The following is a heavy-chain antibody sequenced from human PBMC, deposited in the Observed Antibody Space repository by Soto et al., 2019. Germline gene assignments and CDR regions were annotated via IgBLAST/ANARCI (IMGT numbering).Heavy chain of an antibody. J-gene: IGHJ4*02. V-gene: IGHV1-46*01. D-gene: IGHD3-3*01. CDR3: ARDQGIRFFEWLVDY. Sequence: ASVKVSCKASGYTFTSYYMHWVRQAPGQGLEWMGIINPSGGSTSYAQKFQGRVTMTRDTSTSTVYMELSSLRSEDTAVYYCARDQGIRFFEWLVDYWGQGTLVTVSS. CDR2: INPSGGST. CDR1: GYTFTSYY.